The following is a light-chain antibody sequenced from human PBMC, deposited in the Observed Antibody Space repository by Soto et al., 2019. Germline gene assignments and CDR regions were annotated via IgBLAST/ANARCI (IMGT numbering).Light chain of an antibody. Sequence: QSVLTQPPSASGTPGQRVTISCSGSSSNIGGNTVNWYQQLPGTAPKLLIYGNDQRPSGVPDRFSGSKSGTSASLAIRGLQSEDEDDYYCAAWDDSLNAFVFGTGTKLTVL. CDR2: GND. V-gene: IGLV1-44*01. CDR3: AAWDDSLNAFV. J-gene: IGLJ1*01. CDR1: SSNIGGNT.